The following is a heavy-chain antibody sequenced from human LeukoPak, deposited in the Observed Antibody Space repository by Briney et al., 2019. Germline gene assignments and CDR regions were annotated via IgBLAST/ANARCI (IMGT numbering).Heavy chain of an antibody. Sequence: GGSLTLSCAASGFTFSSYCMHWLRQAPGKGLVWVSRINSDESSTSHADPVKGRFTISRNNANNTLYLQMNSLRAEDTAVYYCAVSVGIAVAGTTPFDYWGQGTLVTVSS. CDR2: INSDESST. D-gene: IGHD6-19*01. CDR1: GFTFSSYC. J-gene: IGHJ4*02. CDR3: AVSVGIAVAGTTPFDY. V-gene: IGHV3-74*01.